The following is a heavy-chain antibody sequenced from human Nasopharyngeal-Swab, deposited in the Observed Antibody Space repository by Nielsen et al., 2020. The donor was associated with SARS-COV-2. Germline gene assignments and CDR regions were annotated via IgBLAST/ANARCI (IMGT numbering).Heavy chain of an antibody. CDR2: ISGSGGST. CDR1: GFTFSSYA. CDR3: AKICRGSGGSCSLDY. D-gene: IGHD2-15*01. V-gene: IGHV3-23*01. J-gene: IGHJ4*02. Sequence: GESLQISCAASGFTFSSYAMSWVRQAPGKGLEWVSAISGSGGSTYYADSVKGRFTISRDNSKNTPYLQMNSLRAEDTAVYYCAKICRGSGGSCSLDYWGQGTLVTVSS.